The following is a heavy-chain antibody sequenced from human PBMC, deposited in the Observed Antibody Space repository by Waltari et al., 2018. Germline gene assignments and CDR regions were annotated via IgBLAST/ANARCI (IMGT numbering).Heavy chain of an antibody. CDR3: ARAPPGRGSDYVWGSYPVSYFDL. D-gene: IGHD3-16*02. CDR1: GYTFTGYY. CDR2: INPNRGGT. V-gene: IGHV1-2*02. Sequence: QVQLVQSGAEVKKPGASVKVSCKASGYTFTGYYMHWVRQAPGQGLEWMGWINPNRGGTNYAQKFQGRVTMTRDTSISTAYMELSRLRSDDTAVYYCARAPPGRGSDYVWGSYPVSYFDLWGRGTLVTVSS. J-gene: IGHJ2*01.